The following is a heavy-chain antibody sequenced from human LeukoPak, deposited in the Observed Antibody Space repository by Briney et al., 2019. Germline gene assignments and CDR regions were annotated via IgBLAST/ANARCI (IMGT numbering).Heavy chain of an antibody. V-gene: IGHV3-30*02. Sequence: PGGSLRLSCAASGFTFSSYGMHWVRQAPGKGLEWVAFIRYDGSNKYYADSVKGRFTISRDNSKNTLYLQMNSLRAEDTAVYYCAKAYRYRGSYLSDAFDIWGQGTMVTVSS. D-gene: IGHD1-26*01. CDR3: AKAYRYRGSYLSDAFDI. CDR1: GFTFSSYG. J-gene: IGHJ3*02. CDR2: IRYDGSNK.